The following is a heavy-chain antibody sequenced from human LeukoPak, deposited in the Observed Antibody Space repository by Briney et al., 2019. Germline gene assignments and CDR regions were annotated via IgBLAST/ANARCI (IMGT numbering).Heavy chain of an antibody. D-gene: IGHD6-13*01. CDR1: GGSISSYY. J-gene: IGHJ5*02. Sequence: SETLSLTCTVSGGSISSYYWSWIRQPPGKGLEWIGYIYYSGSTNYNPSLKSRVTISVDTSKNQFSLKLSSVTAADTAVYYCARRSGIAAAGRRGTWFDPWGQGTLVTVSS. V-gene: IGHV4-59*08. CDR2: IYYSGST. CDR3: ARRSGIAAAGRRGTWFDP.